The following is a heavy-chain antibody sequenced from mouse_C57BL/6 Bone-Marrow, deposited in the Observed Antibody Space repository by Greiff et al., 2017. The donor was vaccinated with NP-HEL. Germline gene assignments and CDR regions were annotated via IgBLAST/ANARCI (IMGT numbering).Heavy chain of an antibody. CDR3: ARVQSSSYPYWYFDV. Sequence: EVKLVESGPGLVKPSQSLSLTCSVTGYSITSGYYWNWIRQFPGNKLEWMGYISYDGSNNYNPSLKNRISITRDTSKNQFFLKLNSVTTEDTATYYCARVQSSSYPYWYFDVWGTGTTVTVSS. D-gene: IGHD1-1*01. V-gene: IGHV3-6*01. CDR1: GYSITSGYY. J-gene: IGHJ1*03. CDR2: ISYDGSN.